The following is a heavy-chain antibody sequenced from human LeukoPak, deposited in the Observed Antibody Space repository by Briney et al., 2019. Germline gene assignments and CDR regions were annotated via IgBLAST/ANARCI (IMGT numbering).Heavy chain of an antibody. CDR3: AKETYYYASGSYYFDY. CDR1: GFTFSSYG. V-gene: IGHV3-30*18. J-gene: IGHJ4*02. CDR2: ISYDGSNK. D-gene: IGHD3-10*01. Sequence: GGSLRLSCAASGFTFSSYGLHWVRQGPGKGLERVAVISYDGSNKYYADSVKGRFTISRDNSKNTLYLQMNSVRAEDTAVYYCAKETYYYASGSYYFDYWGQGTLVTVSS.